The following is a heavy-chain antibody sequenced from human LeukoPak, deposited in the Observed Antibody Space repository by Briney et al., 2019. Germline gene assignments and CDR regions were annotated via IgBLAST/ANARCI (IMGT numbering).Heavy chain of an antibody. CDR1: GYNFISYW. CDR2: IYPGDSET. J-gene: IGHJ3*02. V-gene: IGHV5-51*01. Sequence: GESLKISCKGSGYNFISYWTGWVRQMPGKGLEWMGIIYPGDSETRYSPPFQGQVTISADKSISTAYLQWSSLKASDTAMYYCARQGTRIFAVVSGPADAFDIWGQGTMVTVSS. D-gene: IGHD3-3*01. CDR3: ARQGTRIFAVVSGPADAFDI.